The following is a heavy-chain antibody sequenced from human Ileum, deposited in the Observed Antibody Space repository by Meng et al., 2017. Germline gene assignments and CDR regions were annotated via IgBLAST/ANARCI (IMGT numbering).Heavy chain of an antibody. D-gene: IGHD4-17*01. CDR1: GGSLSTYY. CDR2: INHSGST. Sequence: QVPLQQWGSGLLKPSETLSLTCTVYGGSLSTYYWNWVRQPPGKGLEWIGEINHSGSTNYNPSLKSRVTISVDSSKKQFSLKLNSVTAADTAVYYCACDYGDYDTLDYWGQGTLVTVSS. J-gene: IGHJ4*02. CDR3: ACDYGDYDTLDY. V-gene: IGHV4-34*01.